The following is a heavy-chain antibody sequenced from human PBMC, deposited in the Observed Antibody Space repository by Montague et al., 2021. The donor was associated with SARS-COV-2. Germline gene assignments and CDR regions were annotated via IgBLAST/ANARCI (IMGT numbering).Heavy chain of an antibody. CDR3: ARGSEYYYHPFDY. CDR2: IYSNGDT. V-gene: IGHV4-4*07. D-gene: IGHD2/OR15-2a*01. J-gene: IGHJ4*01. Sequence: SETLSLTCTVSGASMSGYHWSWIRQPAGEALEWIGRIYSNGDTTXSPSLKSRLTMSVDTSERQFSLKMTSVSAADTAIYYCARGSEYYYHPFDYWGHGNLVTVSS. CDR1: GASMSGYH.